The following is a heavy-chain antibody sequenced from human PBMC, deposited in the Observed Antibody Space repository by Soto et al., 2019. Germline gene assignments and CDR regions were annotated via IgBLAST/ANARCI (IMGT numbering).Heavy chain of an antibody. V-gene: IGHV1-18*04. CDR3: ASHALRYFDWLLPPHYYYYGMDV. Sequence: ASVKVSCNASGYTFTSYGISWVRQAPGQGLEWMGWISAYNGNTNYAQKLQGRVTMTTNTSTSTAYMELRSLRSDDTAVYYCASHALRYFDWLLPPHYYYYGMDVWGQGTTVTVSS. CDR1: GYTFTSYG. D-gene: IGHD3-9*01. CDR2: ISAYNGNT. J-gene: IGHJ6*02.